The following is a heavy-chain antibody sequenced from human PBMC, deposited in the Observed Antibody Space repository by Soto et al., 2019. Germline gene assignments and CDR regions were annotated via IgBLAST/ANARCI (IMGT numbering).Heavy chain of an antibody. D-gene: IGHD4-4*01. CDR2: ISPDNGNI. CDR1: GYTFTIYD. J-gene: IGHJ5*01. V-gene: IGHV1-18*01. Sequence: QVQLVQSGAEVKKPGASVKVSCKASGYTFTIYDVSWVRQAPGQGLEWMGWISPDNGNIKYAQKVQDRITMTTDTSTRTAYMELRSLRSDDTAVYYCARTSVSNYNWFDFWGQGTLVTVSS. CDR3: ARTSVSNYNWFDF.